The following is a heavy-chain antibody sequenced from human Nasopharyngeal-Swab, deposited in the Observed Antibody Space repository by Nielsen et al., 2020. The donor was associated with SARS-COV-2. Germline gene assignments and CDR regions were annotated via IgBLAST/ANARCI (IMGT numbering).Heavy chain of an antibody. CDR1: GASVSSNSAA. J-gene: IGHJ4*02. D-gene: IGHD6-19*01. V-gene: IGHV6-1*01. CDR2: TYYRSKWYN. Sequence: SETLSLTCAISGASVSSNSAAWNWIRQSPSRGLEWLGRTYYRSKWYNDYAVSVKSPITINPDPSKNQFSLQLNSVTPEDTAVYYCARDPEVAGIPLFDYWGQGTLVTVSS. CDR3: ARDPEVAGIPLFDY.